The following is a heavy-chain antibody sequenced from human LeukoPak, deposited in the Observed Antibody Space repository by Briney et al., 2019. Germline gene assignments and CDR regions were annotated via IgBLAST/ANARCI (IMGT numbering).Heavy chain of an antibody. D-gene: IGHD2-21*02. CDR3: ARAVGVTAIHNAFDI. CDR2: IYSGGGT. J-gene: IGHJ3*02. Sequence: GGSLGLSCAASGFTVSSNYMSWVRQAPGKGLEWVSVIYSGGGTDYADSVKGRFTISRDNSKNTLYLQMNSLRAEDTAVYYCARAVGVTAIHNAFDIWGQGTMVTVSS. V-gene: IGHV3-66*02. CDR1: GFTVSSNY.